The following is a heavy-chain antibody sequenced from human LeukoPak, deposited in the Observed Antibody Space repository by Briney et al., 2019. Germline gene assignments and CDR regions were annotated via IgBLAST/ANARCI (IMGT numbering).Heavy chain of an antibody. CDR2: IYYSGST. Sequence: SETLSLTCTVSGGSISSDCWSWIRQPPGKGLEWIGYIYYSGSTNYNPSLKGRVTISVDTSKNQFSLKLSSVTAADTAVYYCARGRTLLEWLLVDYYYYGMDVWGQGTTVTVSS. D-gene: IGHD3-3*01. J-gene: IGHJ6*02. CDR3: ARGRTLLEWLLVDYYYYGMDV. CDR1: GGSISSDC. V-gene: IGHV4-59*12.